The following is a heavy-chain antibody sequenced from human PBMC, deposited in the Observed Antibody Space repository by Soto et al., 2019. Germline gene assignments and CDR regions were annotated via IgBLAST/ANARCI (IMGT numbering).Heavy chain of an antibody. Sequence: EVQLVESGGGLVQPGGSLRLSCAASGFTFSSYSMNWVRQAPGKGLEWVSYISSSSSTIYYADSVKGRFTISRDNAKKSLYLQMNSLRDEDTAVYYCARDSIVVVPAAMPEYYYYGMDVWGQGTTVTVSS. CDR2: ISSSSSTI. J-gene: IGHJ6*02. CDR3: ARDSIVVVPAAMPEYYYYGMDV. CDR1: GFTFSSYS. D-gene: IGHD2-2*01. V-gene: IGHV3-48*02.